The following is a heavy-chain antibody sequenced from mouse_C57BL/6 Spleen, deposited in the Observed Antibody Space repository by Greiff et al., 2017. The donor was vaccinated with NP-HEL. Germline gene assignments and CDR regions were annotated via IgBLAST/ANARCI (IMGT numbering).Heavy chain of an antibody. CDR2: IRNKANGYTT. CDR1: GFTFTDYY. Sequence: EVKLVESGGGLVQPGGSLSLSCAASGFTFTDYYMSWVRQPPGKALEWLGFIRNKANGYTTEYSASVKGRFTISRDNSQSILYHQMNALRAEDSATYDCARYALYYAMDYWGQGTSVTVSS. CDR3: ARYALYYAMDY. J-gene: IGHJ4*01. V-gene: IGHV7-3*01.